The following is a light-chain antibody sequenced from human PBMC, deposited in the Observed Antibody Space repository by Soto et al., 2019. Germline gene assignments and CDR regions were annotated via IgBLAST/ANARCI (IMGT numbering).Light chain of an antibody. CDR2: DAS. J-gene: IGKJ1*01. CDR1: QSIRSW. V-gene: IGKV1-5*01. Sequence: DIQMTQSPSSLSASVGDRVTITCRASQSIRSWLAWYQQKPGKAPNLLIFDASSLESGVPSRFSGSGSGTEFSLTISNVQPDDSATYYCQQYNSYSRTWTFGQGTKVDIK. CDR3: QQYNSYSRTWT.